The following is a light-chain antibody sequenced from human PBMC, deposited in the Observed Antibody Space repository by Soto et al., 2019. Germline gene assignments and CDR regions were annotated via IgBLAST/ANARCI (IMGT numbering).Light chain of an antibody. J-gene: IGKJ1*01. V-gene: IGKV1-5*01. CDR3: QQYNSYAWT. Sequence: IQMTQSPSTLSASVGDRVTITCRASQSISSWLAWYQQKPGKAPKLLIYDASSLESGVPSRFSGSGSGTEFTLTISSLQPDDFATYYCQQYNSYAWTFGQGTKVDI. CDR1: QSISSW. CDR2: DAS.